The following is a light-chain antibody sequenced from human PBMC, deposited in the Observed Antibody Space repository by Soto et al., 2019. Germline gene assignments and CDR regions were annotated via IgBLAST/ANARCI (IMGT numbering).Light chain of an antibody. CDR1: SSDVGGYNH. Sequence: QSVLTQPASVSGSPGQSITISCTGTSSDVGGYNHVSWYQLHPGKAPKLMTYDVDHRPSGVSNRFSGSKSGNTASLTISGLQAEDEADYYCSSYTSGSTLYVFGTGTKLTVL. CDR3: SSYTSGSTLYV. V-gene: IGLV2-14*03. CDR2: DVD. J-gene: IGLJ1*01.